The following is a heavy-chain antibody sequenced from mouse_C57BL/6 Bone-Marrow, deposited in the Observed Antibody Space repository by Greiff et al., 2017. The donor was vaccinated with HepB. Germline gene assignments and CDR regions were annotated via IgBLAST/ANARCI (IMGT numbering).Heavy chain of an antibody. J-gene: IGHJ3*01. CDR2: ICYDGSN. CDR1: GYSITSGYY. V-gene: IGHV3-6*01. CDR3: ARDDSVH. Sequence: EVQLVESGPGLVKPSQSLSLTCSVTGYSITSGYYWNWIRQFPGNKLEWMGYICYDGSNNYNPSLKNRISITRDTSKNQFFLKLNSVTTEDTATYYCARDDSVHWGQGTLVTVSA. D-gene: IGHD2-4*01.